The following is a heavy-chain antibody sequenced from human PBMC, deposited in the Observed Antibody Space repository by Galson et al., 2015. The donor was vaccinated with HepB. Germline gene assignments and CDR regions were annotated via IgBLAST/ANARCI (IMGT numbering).Heavy chain of an antibody. CDR1: GFTFSSYW. Sequence: SLRLSCAASGFTFSSYWMSWVRQAPGKGLEWVANIKQDGSEKYYVDSVKGRFTISRDNAKNSLYLQMNSLRAEDTAVYYCARDDGYYDSSGYYPENDAFDIWGQGTMVSVSS. D-gene: IGHD3-22*01. CDR2: IKQDGSEK. J-gene: IGHJ3*02. CDR3: ARDDGYYDSSGYYPENDAFDI. V-gene: IGHV3-7*03.